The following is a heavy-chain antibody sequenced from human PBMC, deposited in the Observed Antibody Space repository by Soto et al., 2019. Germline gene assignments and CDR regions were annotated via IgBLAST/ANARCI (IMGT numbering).Heavy chain of an antibody. CDR3: ARPRSSSWYRSPRFWFDP. Sequence: SETLSLTCAVYGGSFSGYYWSWIRQPPGKGLEWIGEINHSGSTNYNPSLKSRVTISVDTSKNQFSLKLSSVTAADTAVYYCARPRSSSWYRSPRFWFDPWGQGTLVTVSS. D-gene: IGHD6-13*01. CDR1: GGSFSGYY. J-gene: IGHJ5*02. CDR2: INHSGST. V-gene: IGHV4-34*01.